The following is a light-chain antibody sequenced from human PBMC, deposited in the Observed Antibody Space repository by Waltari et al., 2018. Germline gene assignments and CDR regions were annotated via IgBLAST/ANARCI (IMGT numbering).Light chain of an antibody. V-gene: IGLV2-8*01. CDR1: SSDVGGYKY. CDR3: SSSVGSNNLHVV. CDR2: EVS. J-gene: IGLJ2*01. Sequence: QSALTQPPPASGSPGQSVTTSSTGTSSDVGGYKYVSWYRQHPGKAPKLMIYEVSKRPSGVPDRFSGSKSGNTASLTVSGLQAEDEADYYCSSSVGSNNLHVVFGGGTKLTVL.